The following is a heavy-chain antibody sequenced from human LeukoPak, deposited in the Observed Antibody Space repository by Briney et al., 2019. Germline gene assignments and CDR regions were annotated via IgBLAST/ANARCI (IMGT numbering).Heavy chain of an antibody. CDR3: ARDRAFNIVVVPAATHTTNWFDP. D-gene: IGHD2-2*01. CDR2: ISAYNGNT. Sequence: ASVKVSCKASGYTFTSYGISWVRQAPGQGLEWMGWISAYNGNTNYAQKLQGRVTMTTDTSTSTAYMELRSLRSDDTAVYYCARDRAFNIVVVPAATHTTNWFDPWGQGTLVTVSS. J-gene: IGHJ5*02. V-gene: IGHV1-18*01. CDR1: GYTFTSYG.